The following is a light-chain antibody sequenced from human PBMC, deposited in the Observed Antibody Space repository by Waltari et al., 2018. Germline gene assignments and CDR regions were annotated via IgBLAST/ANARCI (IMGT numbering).Light chain of an antibody. Sequence: SYELTQPSSVSVSPGQTARITCSGDVLAKKYARWFQQKPGQAPVFLIYKDNERPSGIPERFSGSSSGTTVSLTISGAQVEDEADYYCYSATDNNLEFGGGTKLTVL. J-gene: IGLJ3*02. CDR2: KDN. CDR1: VLAKKY. CDR3: YSATDNNLE. V-gene: IGLV3-27*01.